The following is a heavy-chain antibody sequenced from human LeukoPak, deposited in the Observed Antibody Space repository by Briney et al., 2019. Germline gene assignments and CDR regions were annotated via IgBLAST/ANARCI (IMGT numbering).Heavy chain of an antibody. V-gene: IGHV1-8*01. CDR2: MNPNSGNT. J-gene: IGHJ5*02. CDR1: GYTFTSYD. Sequence: ASVKVSCKASGYTFTSYDINWVRQATGQGLEWMGWMNPNSGNTGYAQKFQGRVTMTRNTSISTAYMELSRLRSDDTAVYYCARNPYYDTRWFDPWGQGTLVTVSS. CDR3: ARNPYYDTRWFDP. D-gene: IGHD3-3*01.